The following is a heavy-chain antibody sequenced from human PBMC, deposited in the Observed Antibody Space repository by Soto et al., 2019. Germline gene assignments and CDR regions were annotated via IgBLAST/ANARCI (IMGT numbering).Heavy chain of an antibody. V-gene: IGHV4-30-4*01. D-gene: IGHD6-13*01. CDR1: GGSFSGYY. Sequence: SETQSLTCGVYGGSFSGYYWSWMRQPPGKGLEWIGYIYYSGSTYYNPSLKSRVTISVDTSKNQFSLKLSSVTAADTAVYYCARVIAAMVYSDYWGQGTLVTVSS. CDR3: ARVIAAMVYSDY. CDR2: IYYSGST. J-gene: IGHJ4*02.